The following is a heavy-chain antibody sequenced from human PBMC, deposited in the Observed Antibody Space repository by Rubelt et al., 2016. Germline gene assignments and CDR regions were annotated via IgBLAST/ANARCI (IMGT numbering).Heavy chain of an antibody. D-gene: IGHD3-3*01. CDR2: IIPIFGTA. Sequence: QVQLVQSGAEVKKPGSSVKVSCKASGGTFSSYAISWVRQAPGQGLEWMGGIIPIFGTANYAPKVQGRVTITADESTSTAYMERRSLRSEDTAVYYCARDFLEWSDAFDIWGQGTMVTVSS. CDR3: ARDFLEWSDAFDI. V-gene: IGHV1-69*01. CDR1: GGTFSSYA. J-gene: IGHJ3*02.